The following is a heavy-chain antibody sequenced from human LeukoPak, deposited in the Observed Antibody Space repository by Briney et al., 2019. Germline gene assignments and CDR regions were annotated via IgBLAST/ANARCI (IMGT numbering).Heavy chain of an antibody. CDR2: IYWDDDK. CDR1: GFSLSTSGVG. Sequence: SGPTLVNPTQTLTLTCTFSGFSLSTSGVGVGWIRQPPGKALEWLALIYWDDDKRYSPSLKSRLTITKDTSKNQVVLTMTNMDPVDTATYCCAHRRHGYCSTSCYSFDYWGQGTLVTVSS. CDR3: AHRRHGYCSTSCYSFDY. J-gene: IGHJ4*02. V-gene: IGHV2-5*02. D-gene: IGHD2-2*01.